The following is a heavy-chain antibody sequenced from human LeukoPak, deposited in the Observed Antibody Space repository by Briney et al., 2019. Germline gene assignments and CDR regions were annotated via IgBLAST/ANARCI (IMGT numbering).Heavy chain of an antibody. J-gene: IGHJ4*02. CDR1: GFTFSSYG. D-gene: IGHD3-3*01. CDR2: ISYDGSNK. Sequence: GGSLRLSCAASGFTFSSYGMHWVRQAPGKGLEWVAVISYDGSNKYYADSVKGRFTISRDNSKNTLYLQMNSLRAEGTAVYYCAKENNYDFWSGYLFDYWGQGTLVTVSS. V-gene: IGHV3-30*18. CDR3: AKENNYDFWSGYLFDY.